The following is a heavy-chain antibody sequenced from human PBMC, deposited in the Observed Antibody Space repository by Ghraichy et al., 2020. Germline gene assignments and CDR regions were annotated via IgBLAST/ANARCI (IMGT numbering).Heavy chain of an antibody. CDR3: ARGPNCGGNCYYDYGMDV. Sequence: ASVKVSCKASGYTFTSYDINWVRQATGQGLEWMGWMNPNSGNTAYAQKFQGRVTMTRNTSITTAYMELSSLRSEDTAVYYCARGPNCGGNCYYDYGMDVWGQGTTVTVSS. J-gene: IGHJ6*02. D-gene: IGHD2-21*02. V-gene: IGHV1-8*01. CDR1: GYTFTSYD. CDR2: MNPNSGNT.